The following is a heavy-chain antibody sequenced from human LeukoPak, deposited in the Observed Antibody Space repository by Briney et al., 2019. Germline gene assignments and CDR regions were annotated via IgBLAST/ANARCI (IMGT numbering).Heavy chain of an antibody. CDR2: IKSKTDGWTT. CDR1: GFTFNNAW. J-gene: IGHJ4*02. D-gene: IGHD3-22*01. CDR3: TTTVVDDYYDSSGYYLFD. V-gene: IGHV3-15*01. Sequence: PGRSLRLSCAAPGFTFNNAWMSWVRQAPGKGLEWVGRIKSKTDGWTTDYAAPVKGRFTISRDDSKNTLYLQMNSLKTEDTAVYYCTTTVVDDYYDSSGYYLFDWGQGTLVTVSS.